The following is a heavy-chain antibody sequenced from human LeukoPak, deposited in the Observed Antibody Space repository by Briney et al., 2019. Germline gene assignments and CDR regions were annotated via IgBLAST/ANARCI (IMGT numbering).Heavy chain of an antibody. CDR1: GGTFTSYA. J-gene: IGHJ6*04. V-gene: IGHV1-69*13. CDR2: IIPIFGTA. CDR3: ARVVGMDYYYYYGMDV. D-gene: IGHD2-21*01. Sequence: ASVKVSCKASGGTFTSYAISWVRQAPGQGLEWRGGIIPIFGTANYAQKFQGRVTITADESTSTAYMELSSLRSEDTAVYYCARVVGMDYYYYYGMDVWGKGTPVTVSS.